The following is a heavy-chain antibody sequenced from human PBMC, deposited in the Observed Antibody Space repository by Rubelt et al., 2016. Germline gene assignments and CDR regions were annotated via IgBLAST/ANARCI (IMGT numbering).Heavy chain of an antibody. J-gene: IGHJ6*03. V-gene: IGHV4-39*01. CDR2: IYYSGST. CDR1: GGSISSSSYY. Sequence: QLQLQESGPGLVKPSETLSLTCTVSGGSISSSSYYWGWIRQHPGKGLEWIGYIYYSGSTYYNPSLKSRVTISVDTSKNQFSLKLSSVTAADTAVYYCARRSVTDYYYYMDVWGKGTTVTVSS. D-gene: IGHD4-23*01. CDR3: ARRSVTDYYYYMDV.